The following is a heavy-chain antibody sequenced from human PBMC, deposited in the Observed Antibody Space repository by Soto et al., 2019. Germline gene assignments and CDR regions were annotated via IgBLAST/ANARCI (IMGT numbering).Heavy chain of an antibody. D-gene: IGHD3-9*01. Sequence: EVQLVESGGGLVKPGGSLRLSCAASGFTFNTYSMTWVRQAPGKGLEWVSCISSSSSYIYYTDSVNGRFTISRDNAKNSVSMQMNSLRALDTAVYYRARGPHNDILGAFGYMDGWGKGTTVTVSS. J-gene: IGHJ6*03. V-gene: IGHV3-21*06. CDR1: GFTFNTYS. CDR3: ARGPHNDILGAFGYMDG. CDR2: ISSSSSYI.